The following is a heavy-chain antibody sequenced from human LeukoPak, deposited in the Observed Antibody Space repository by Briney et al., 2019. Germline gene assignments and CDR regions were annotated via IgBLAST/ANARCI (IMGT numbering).Heavy chain of an antibody. J-gene: IGHJ6*02. V-gene: IGHV3-11*04. CDR3: ASRRSAAVGYGMDV. Sequence: GGSLRLSCAASGFTFSDYYMSWIRQAPGKGLEWVSYISSSGSTIYYADSVKGRFTISRDNAKNSLYLQMNSLRDEDTAVYYCASRRSAAVGYGMDVWGQGTTVTVSS. CDR2: ISSSGSTI. D-gene: IGHD6-13*01. CDR1: GFTFSDYY.